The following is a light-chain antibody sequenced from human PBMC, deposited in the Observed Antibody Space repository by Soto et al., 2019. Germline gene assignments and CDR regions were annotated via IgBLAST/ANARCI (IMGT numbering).Light chain of an antibody. CDR3: QQVHDYPIT. CDR2: GAS. J-gene: IGKJ4*01. CDR1: QDISSY. V-gene: IGKV1-9*01. Sequence: DIQLTQSPSFLSASVGDRVTVTSRSSQDISSYLAWYQQKPGKAPKVLIYGASTLQSGVPPRFGGSGSGTAFTLTISTLQPEDYANYFCQQVHDYPITFCGGTKVEIK.